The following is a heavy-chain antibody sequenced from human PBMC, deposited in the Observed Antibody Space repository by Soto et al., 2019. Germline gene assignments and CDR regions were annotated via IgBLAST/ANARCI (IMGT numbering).Heavy chain of an antibody. J-gene: IGHJ4*02. V-gene: IGHV4-31*03. CDR2: IHYSGVT. CDR1: AGAINNDGYY. Sequence: QVQLQESGPGLVKPSQTLSLTCNVSAGAINNDGYYWSWIRQHPGKALEWLGNIHYSGVTYYAPSLKSRLAISLDISKHQFILELISVTAADTAVYYCARLDLCFDYWGKGILVTFSS. CDR3: ARLDLCFDY.